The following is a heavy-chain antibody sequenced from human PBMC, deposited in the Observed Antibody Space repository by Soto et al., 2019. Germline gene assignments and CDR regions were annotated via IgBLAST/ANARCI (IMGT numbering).Heavy chain of an antibody. V-gene: IGHV1-46*03. CDR3: TRAPSYGAIYI. D-gene: IGHD4-17*01. CDR1: GYTFTSYY. Sequence: GASVKVYCKASGYTFTSYYIHWVRQAPGQGLEWMGIINPSGGSTTYAQKFQGRVTMTRDTSTSTVYMELSSLRSEDTAVYYCTRAPSYGAIYICGQRATVTVS. CDR2: INPSGGST. J-gene: IGHJ3*02.